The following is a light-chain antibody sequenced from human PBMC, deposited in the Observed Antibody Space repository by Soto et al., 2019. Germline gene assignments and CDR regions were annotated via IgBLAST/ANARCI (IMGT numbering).Light chain of an antibody. CDR2: GAS. J-gene: IGKJ5*01. Sequence: EIVLTQSPGTLSLSPGERATLSGRASQSVSSSYLAWYQQKPGQPPRLLIYGASNRATGIPDRFSGSGSGTDFTLIINRLEPEDVAIYYCQQYGGSPRITFGQGTRLEIK. CDR1: QSVSSSY. CDR3: QQYGGSPRIT. V-gene: IGKV3-20*01.